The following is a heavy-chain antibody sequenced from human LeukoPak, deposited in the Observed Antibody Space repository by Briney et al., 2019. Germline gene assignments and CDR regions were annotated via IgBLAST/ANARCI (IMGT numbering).Heavy chain of an antibody. CDR3: AKAGMTRFDY. V-gene: IGHV3-21*04. CDR1: GFTFSSYS. J-gene: IGHJ4*02. CDR2: ISSSSSYI. D-gene: IGHD1-20*01. Sequence: GGSLRLSCAASGFTFSSYSMNWVRQAPGKGLEWVSSISSSSSYIYYADSVKGRFTISRDNSKNTLYLQMNSLRVEDTAVYYCAKAGMTRFDYWGQGIMVTVSS.